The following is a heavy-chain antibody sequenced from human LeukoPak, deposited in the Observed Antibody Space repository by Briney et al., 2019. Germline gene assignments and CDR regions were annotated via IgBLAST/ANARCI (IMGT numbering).Heavy chain of an antibody. Sequence: KAGGSLRLSCAASGFTFSSYSMNWVRQAPGKGLEWIGYIYYSGSTYYNPSLKSRVTISVDTSKNQFSLKLSSVTAADTAVYYCARDDSGNWFDPWGQGTLVTVSS. CDR2: IYYSGST. J-gene: IGHJ5*02. CDR3: ARDDSGNWFDP. V-gene: IGHV4-59*06. CDR1: GFTFSSYS. D-gene: IGHD3-22*01.